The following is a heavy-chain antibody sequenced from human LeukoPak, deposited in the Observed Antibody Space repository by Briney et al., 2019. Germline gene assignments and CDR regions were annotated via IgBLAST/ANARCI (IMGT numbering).Heavy chain of an antibody. CDR2: IYYSGST. CDR1: GGSIDGYS. V-gene: IGHV4-59*12. J-gene: IGHJ6*03. CDR3: ARAWKQNYDNYYYYYMDV. Sequence: PSETLSLTCSVSGGSIDGYSWSWIRQPPGKGLEWIGSIYYSGSTYYNPSLKSRVTISVDTSKNQFSLKLSSVTAADTAVYYCARAWKQNYDNYYYYYMDVWGKGTTVTVSS. D-gene: IGHD3-3*01.